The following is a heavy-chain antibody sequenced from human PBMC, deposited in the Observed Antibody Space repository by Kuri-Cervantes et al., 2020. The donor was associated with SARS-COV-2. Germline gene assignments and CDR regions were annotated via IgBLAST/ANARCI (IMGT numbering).Heavy chain of an antibody. CDR1: GFTFSSYA. D-gene: IGHD2-2*01. J-gene: IGHJ6*02. CDR3: AKGDYCSSTSCYSYYYHYGMDV. V-gene: IGHV3-23*01. CDR2: ISGSGGST. Sequence: GESLKISCAASGFTFSSYAMSWVRQAPGKGLEWVSAISGSGGSTYYADSVKGRFTISRDNSKNTLYLQMNSLRAEDTAVYYCAKGDYCSSTSCYSYYYHYGMDVWGQGTTVTVSS.